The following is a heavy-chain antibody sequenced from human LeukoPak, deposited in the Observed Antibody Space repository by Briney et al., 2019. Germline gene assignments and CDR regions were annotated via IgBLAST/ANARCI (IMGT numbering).Heavy chain of an antibody. J-gene: IGHJ4*02. V-gene: IGHV4-34*01. CDR1: GGSFSGYY. Sequence: SETLSLTCAVYGGSFSGYYWSWIRQPPGKGLEWIGEINHSGSTNYNPSLKSRVTISVDTSKNQYSLKLSSVTAADTAVYYCARRIRGAYPSSALDYWGQGTLVTVSS. CDR3: ARRIRGAYPSSALDY. CDR2: INHSGST. D-gene: IGHD3-16*01.